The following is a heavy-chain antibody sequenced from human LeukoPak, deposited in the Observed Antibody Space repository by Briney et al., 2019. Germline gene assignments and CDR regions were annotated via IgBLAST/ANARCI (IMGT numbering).Heavy chain of an antibody. CDR1: GGSISSSTNY. CDR2: INYSGST. Sequence: KTSETLSLTCTVSGGSISSSTNYWGWIRQPPGKGLEWIGSINYSGSTSYNPSLKSRVTISVDTSKNQFSLKVSSVTAADTAVYYCARQDVVPATEIDYWGQGTLVTVSS. V-gene: IGHV4-39*01. D-gene: IGHD2-2*01. CDR3: ARQDVVPATEIDY. J-gene: IGHJ4*02.